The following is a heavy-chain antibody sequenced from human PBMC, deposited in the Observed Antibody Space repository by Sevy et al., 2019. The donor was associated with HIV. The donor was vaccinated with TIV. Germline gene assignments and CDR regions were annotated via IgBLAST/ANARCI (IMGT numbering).Heavy chain of an antibody. V-gene: IGHV3-74*01. J-gene: IGHJ4*02. Sequence: GGSLRLSCAASGFTFSSYWIHWVRQAPGKGLVWVSRFNSDGSSTTYTDSVRGRFTISRDNAKNTLYLQMNSLRAEDTAVYYCAREYDFWRGDPFDYWGQGTLVTVSS. CDR2: FNSDGSST. CDR1: GFTFSSYW. D-gene: IGHD3-3*01. CDR3: AREYDFWRGDPFDY.